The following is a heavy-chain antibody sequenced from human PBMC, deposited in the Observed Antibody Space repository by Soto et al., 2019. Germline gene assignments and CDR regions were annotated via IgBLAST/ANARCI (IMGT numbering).Heavy chain of an antibody. CDR2: IENDGSGS. D-gene: IGHD3-22*01. V-gene: IGHV3-74*01. Sequence: PGGSLRLSCAASGFSFSTYWMHWVRQAPGKGLVWVSRIENDGSGSSYADSVKGRFTISRDNAKNTLYLQMNSLRAEDTAVYYCAREIYDDYDSSGFDHWGQGTLVTVSS. CDR3: AREIYDDYDSSGFDH. J-gene: IGHJ4*02. CDR1: GFSFSTYW.